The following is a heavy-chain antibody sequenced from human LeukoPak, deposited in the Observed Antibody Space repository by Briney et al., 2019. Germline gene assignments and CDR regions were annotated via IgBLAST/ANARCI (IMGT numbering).Heavy chain of an antibody. CDR1: GGSISSYY. D-gene: IGHD6-13*01. Sequence: SETLSLTCTVSGGSISSYYWSWIQQPPGKGLEWVGYIYYSGSTNYNPSLKSRVTISVDTSKNQFSLKLSSVTAADTAVYYCARDRIAATSNCFDPWGQGTLVTVSS. CDR2: IYYSGST. CDR3: ARDRIAATSNCFDP. V-gene: IGHV4-59*01. J-gene: IGHJ5*02.